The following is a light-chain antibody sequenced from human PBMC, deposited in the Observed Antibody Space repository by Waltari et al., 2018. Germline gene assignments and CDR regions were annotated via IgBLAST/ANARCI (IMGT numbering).Light chain of an antibody. CDR3: QQGYDSLRWT. J-gene: IGKJ1*01. CDR1: QNIITY. CDR2: AVS. V-gene: IGKV1-39*01. Sequence: DIQMTQSPSSVFASVGDRVIIPCRASQNIITYLNWYQHKPGRAPELLIYAVSNLQSGVPSRFSGSGSRTEFTLTISSLQAEDTATYYCQQGYDSLRWTFGQGTRVEI.